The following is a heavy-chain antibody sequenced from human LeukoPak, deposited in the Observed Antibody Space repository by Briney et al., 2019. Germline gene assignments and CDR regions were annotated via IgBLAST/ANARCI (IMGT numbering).Heavy chain of an antibody. CDR3: ARDFKDYGIPEDAFDI. CDR2: IKQDGSEK. V-gene: IGHV3-7*01. D-gene: IGHD4-17*01. Sequence: GGSLRLSCAASEFTFGRYWMSWVRQAPGKGLEWVANIKQDGSEKYYVDSVKGRFTISRDNAKNSLYLQMNSLRAEDTAVYYCARDFKDYGIPEDAFDIWGQGTMVTVSS. J-gene: IGHJ3*02. CDR1: EFTFGRYW.